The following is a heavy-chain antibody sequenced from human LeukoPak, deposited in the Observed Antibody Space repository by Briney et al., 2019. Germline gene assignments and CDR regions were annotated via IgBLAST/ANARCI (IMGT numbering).Heavy chain of an antibody. CDR1: GGSFSSDSYY. D-gene: IGHD2-8*02. CDR2: INTSGDT. J-gene: IGHJ2*01. V-gene: IGHV4-61*02. CDR3: AREPYSKNYLWSRNWYFDL. Sequence: PSQTLSLTCTVSGGSFSSDSYYWSWIRQSAAKGLEWIGRINTSGDTNLNPSLKSRVTISVDTSKKQFSPNLRSVIAADTAIYYCAREPYSKNYLWSRNWYFDLWGRGTLVTVSS.